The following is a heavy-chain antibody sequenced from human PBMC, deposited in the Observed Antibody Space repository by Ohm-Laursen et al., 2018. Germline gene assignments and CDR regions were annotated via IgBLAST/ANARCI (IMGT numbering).Heavy chain of an antibody. V-gene: IGHV3-9*01. Sequence: SLRLSCTASGFIFGDYAMHWVRQAPGKGLEWVSGISRNSRSLGYADSVKGRFTISRDNAKNSLYLQMNSLRAEDTAVYYCARDVAHGGYGFGMDVWGQGTTVTVSS. CDR2: ISRNSRSL. J-gene: IGHJ6*02. D-gene: IGHD5-12*01. CDR1: GFIFGDYA. CDR3: ARDVAHGGYGFGMDV.